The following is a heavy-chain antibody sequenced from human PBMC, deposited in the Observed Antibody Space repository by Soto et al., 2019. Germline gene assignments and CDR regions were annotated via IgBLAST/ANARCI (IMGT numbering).Heavy chain of an antibody. CDR2: INPSGGST. CDR3: ARVYLSDYYDSSGYYYGY. J-gene: IGHJ4*02. D-gene: IGHD3-22*01. Sequence: ASVKVSCKAYGYTFTSYYMHWVRQAPGQGLEWMGIINPSGGSTSYAQKFQGRVTMTRDTSTSTVYMELSSLRSEDTAVYYCARVYLSDYYDSSGYYYGYWGQGTLVTVSS. CDR1: GYTFTSYY. V-gene: IGHV1-46*01.